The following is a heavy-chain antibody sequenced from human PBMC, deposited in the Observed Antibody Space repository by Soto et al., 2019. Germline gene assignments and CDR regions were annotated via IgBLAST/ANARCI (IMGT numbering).Heavy chain of an antibody. D-gene: IGHD1-1*01. CDR1: GFTFSSYL. J-gene: IGHJ6*03. Sequence: QVQLVESGGGVVQPGKSLRLSCAASGFTFSSYLMHWVRQAPGTGLEWVALISYDGSSKNYADSVKGRFTVSRDNSKNTLSLQMNSLRAEDTALYYCAFNWNDIYYMDVWGKGTTVTVSS. CDR2: ISYDGSSK. V-gene: IGHV3-30*03. CDR3: AFNWNDIYYMDV.